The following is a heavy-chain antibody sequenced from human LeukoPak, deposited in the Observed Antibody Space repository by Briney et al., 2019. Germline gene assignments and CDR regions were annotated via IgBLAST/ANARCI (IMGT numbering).Heavy chain of an antibody. Sequence: HPGGSLRLSCAASGFTFETFGMHWVRQAPGKGLEWVSSISSSSRYIDYADSLKGRFTISRDNAKNSLYLQMNSLRAEDTAVYYCARVPGRGDGGYYYYMDVWGKGTTVTVSS. CDR1: GFTFETFG. J-gene: IGHJ6*03. V-gene: IGHV3-21*01. CDR3: ARVPGRGDGGYYYYMDV. CDR2: ISSSSRYI. D-gene: IGHD1-14*01.